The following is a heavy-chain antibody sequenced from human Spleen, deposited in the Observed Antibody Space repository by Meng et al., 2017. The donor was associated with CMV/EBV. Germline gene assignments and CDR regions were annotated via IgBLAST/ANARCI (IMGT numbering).Heavy chain of an antibody. D-gene: IGHD1-26*01. Sequence: GESLKISCAASGFTFGDYGMGWVRQAPGKGLEWVSVVYTGGTTYYADAVQGRFTISRDHSKNILYLQMNSLRSEDTAVYYCAIEVELIESRDYWGQGMLVTVSS. V-gene: IGHV3-66*02. CDR1: GFTFGDYG. J-gene: IGHJ4*02. CDR3: AIEVELIESRDY. CDR2: VYTGGTT.